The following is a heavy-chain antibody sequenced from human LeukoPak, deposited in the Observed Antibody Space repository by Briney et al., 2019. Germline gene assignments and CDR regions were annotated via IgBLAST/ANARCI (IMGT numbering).Heavy chain of an antibody. CDR3: ARDLSHRRGYYMDV. CDR2: INSDGSST. J-gene: IGHJ6*03. V-gene: IGHV3-74*01. Sequence: GGSLRLSCAASGFTFSSYWMHWVRQAPGKGLVSVSRINSDGSSTSYADSVKGRFTISRDNAKNTLYLQMNSLRAEDTAVYYCARDLSHRRGYYMDVWGKGTTVTVSS. CDR1: GFTFSSYW.